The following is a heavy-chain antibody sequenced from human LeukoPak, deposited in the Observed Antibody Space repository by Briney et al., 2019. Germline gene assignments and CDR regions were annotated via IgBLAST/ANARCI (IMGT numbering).Heavy chain of an antibody. D-gene: IGHD6-13*01. Sequence: SQTLSLTCTVSGGSISSSSYYWGWIRQPPGKGLEWIGSIYYSGSTYYNPSLKSRVTISVDTSKNQFSLKLSSVTAADTAVYYCARSEGEQLVPEDFDYWGQGTLVTVSS. CDR2: IYYSGST. J-gene: IGHJ4*02. CDR1: GGSISSSSYY. CDR3: ARSEGEQLVPEDFDY. V-gene: IGHV4-39*07.